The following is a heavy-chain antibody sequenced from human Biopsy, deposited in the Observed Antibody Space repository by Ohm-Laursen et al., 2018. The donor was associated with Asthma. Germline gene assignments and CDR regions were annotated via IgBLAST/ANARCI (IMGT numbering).Heavy chain of an antibody. Sequence: GTLSLTWILSSGSGGYMRSGNYYWGWIRQPPGKGLEWIGRIYYSGTTFYNPSLESRVTVSADTSKNQFSLKLTSVTAADTAVYYCVRGSSSWHHGPFHYYYGLDVWGQGTTATVSS. CDR1: SGSGGYMRSGNYY. J-gene: IGHJ6*02. D-gene: IGHD6-13*01. CDR3: VRGSSSWHHGPFHYYYGLDV. V-gene: IGHV4-39*01. CDR2: IYYSGTT.